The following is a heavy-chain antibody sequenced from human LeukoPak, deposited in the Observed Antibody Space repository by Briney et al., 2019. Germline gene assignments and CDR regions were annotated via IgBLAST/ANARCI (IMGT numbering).Heavy chain of an antibody. CDR3: AKAVLLWHGAFDI. CDR1: GFTFSSYA. D-gene: IGHD3-10*01. J-gene: IGHJ3*02. V-gene: IGHV3-23*01. CDR2: ISGSGGST. Sequence: PGGSLRLSCAASGFTFSSYAMSWVRQAPGKGLEWVSAISGSGGSTYYADSVKGRFTISRDNSENTLYLQMNSLRAEDTAVYYCAKAVLLWHGAFDIWGQGTMVTVSS.